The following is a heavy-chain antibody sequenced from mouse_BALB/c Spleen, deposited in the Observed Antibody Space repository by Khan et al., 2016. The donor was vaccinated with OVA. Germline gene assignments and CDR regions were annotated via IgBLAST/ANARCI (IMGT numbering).Heavy chain of an antibody. J-gene: IGHJ2*01. CDR3: ARVDGGDGDY. D-gene: IGHD2-3*01. CDR2: ISSRGNT. Sequence: VQLKESGPGLVKPSQSLSLICTVTGYSITSDYAWNWIRQFPGNKLEWMGFISSRGNTKYNPSLKRRISITRDTSKNQFFLQLNSVTTEDTATYDGARVDGGDGDYWGHGTTLTVSS. CDR1: GYSITSDYA. V-gene: IGHV3-2*02.